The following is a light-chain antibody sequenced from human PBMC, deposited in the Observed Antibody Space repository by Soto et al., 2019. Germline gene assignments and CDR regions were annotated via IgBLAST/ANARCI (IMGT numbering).Light chain of an antibody. CDR1: RGIGND. J-gene: IGKJ1*01. CDR2: AAS. Sequence: IQMTQSPLSLSASVGDRVIITCRASRGIGNDLGWYQQKPGKAPKLLIFAASTLHSGVPSRFSGSGSGTVVALPISSLHPEDFATYFCLQDYNLPRTFGQGT. V-gene: IGKV1-6*01. CDR3: LQDYNLPRT.